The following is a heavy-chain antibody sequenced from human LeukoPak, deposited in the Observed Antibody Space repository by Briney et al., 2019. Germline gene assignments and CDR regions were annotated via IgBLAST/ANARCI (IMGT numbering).Heavy chain of an antibody. CDR3: ARATGTWGHDGFDI. D-gene: IGHD3-16*01. CDR2: ISAYNGNT. V-gene: IGHV1-18*01. J-gene: IGHJ3*02. Sequence: ASVKVSCKASGYTFTGYGISWVRQAPGQGLEWMGWISAYNGNTNYAQRLQGRVTMTTDTSTTTAYMELRSLRSDDTAVYYCARATGTWGHDGFDIWGQGTMVTVSS. CDR1: GYTFTGYG.